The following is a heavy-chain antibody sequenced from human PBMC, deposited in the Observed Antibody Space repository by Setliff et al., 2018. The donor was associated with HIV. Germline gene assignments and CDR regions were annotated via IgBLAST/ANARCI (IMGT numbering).Heavy chain of an antibody. CDR3: ARGSDSGSYSYYYGMDV. Sequence: VKVSCKASGYTFTGYYMHWVRQAPGQGLEWMGIINPSGGSTAYPQKFQGRVTMTRDTSTSTAYMELNSLRSEDTAVYYCARGSDSGSYSYYYGMDVWGQGTTVTVS. D-gene: IGHD3-10*01. J-gene: IGHJ6*02. V-gene: IGHV1-46*01. CDR1: GYTFTGYY. CDR2: INPSGGST.